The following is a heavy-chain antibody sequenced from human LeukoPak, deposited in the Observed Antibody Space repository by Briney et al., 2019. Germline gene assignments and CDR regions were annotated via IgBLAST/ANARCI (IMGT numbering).Heavy chain of an antibody. CDR2: ITLYTGGA. CDR1: GYTFTGCT. V-gene: IGHV1-2*02. J-gene: IGHJ4*02. D-gene: IGHD3-3*01. Sequence: ASVKVCCKAAGYTFTGCTMHWVREAPGQGLGWMGGITLYTGGANSEQKFSGRGSMTRDTAITTAYMELRSLRPEATGVDHCACGAGSTYFGVVLTDSWYFDYWGQGTLVTASA. CDR3: ACGAGSTYFGVVLTDSWYFDY.